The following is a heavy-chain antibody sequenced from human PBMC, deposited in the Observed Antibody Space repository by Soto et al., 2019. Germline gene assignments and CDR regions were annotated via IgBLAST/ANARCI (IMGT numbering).Heavy chain of an antibody. CDR1: GFTFRSYC. CDR3: ATHACYENDVFDV. CDR2: ISYDGSDE. Sequence: ESGGGVVQPGRSLRLSCAASGFTFRSYCMHWVRQAPGKGLEWVALISYDGSDEYYGDSMQGRFSISRDHSKDTLYLQIKSLGVEDTAVYYFATHACYENDVFDVWGQGTMVTVSS. V-gene: IGHV3-30*03. J-gene: IGHJ3*01. D-gene: IGHD5-12*01.